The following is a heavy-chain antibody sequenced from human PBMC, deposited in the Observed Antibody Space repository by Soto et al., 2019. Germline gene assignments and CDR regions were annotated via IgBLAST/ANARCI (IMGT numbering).Heavy chain of an antibody. Sequence: EVQLVESGGGLVKPGGSLRLSCAASGFTFSNAWMSWVRQAPGKGLEWVGRIKSKTDGGTTDYAAPVKGRFTISRDDSKNTLYLQMNSLKTEDTAVYYCTTPYCCTKGVCYGSDYYYYVDVWGKGTTVTVSS. V-gene: IGHV3-15*01. CDR2: IKSKTDGGTT. D-gene: IGHD2-8*01. CDR1: GFTFSNAW. CDR3: TTPYCCTKGVCYGSDYYYYVDV. J-gene: IGHJ6*03.